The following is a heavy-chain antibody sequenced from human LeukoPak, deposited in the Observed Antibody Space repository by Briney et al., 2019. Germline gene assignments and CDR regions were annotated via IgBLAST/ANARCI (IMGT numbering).Heavy chain of an antibody. CDR3: ARDRAYNYLSDY. D-gene: IGHD5-18*01. CDR2: NWNGGST. CDR1: GFTFDDYG. V-gene: IGHV3-20*04. J-gene: IGHJ4*02. Sequence: GGSLRLSCAASGFTFDDYGMSWVRQAPGKGLEWVSGNWNGGSTGYADSVKGRFTISRDNAKNSLYLQMNSLRAEDTAVYYCARDRAYNYLSDYWGQGTLVTVSS.